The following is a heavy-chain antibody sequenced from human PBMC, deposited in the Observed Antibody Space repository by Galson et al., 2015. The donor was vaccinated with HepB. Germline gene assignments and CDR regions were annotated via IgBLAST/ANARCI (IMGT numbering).Heavy chain of an antibody. V-gene: IGHV3-30*18. D-gene: IGHD2-15*01. CDR2: ISYDGSNK. CDR3: AKDVGGYCSGGSCYYFDY. Sequence: SLRLSCAASGFTFSSYGMHWVRQAPGKGLEWVAAISYDGSNKYYADSVKGRFTISRDNSKNTLYLQMNSLRAEDTAVYYCAKDVGGYCSGGSCYYFDYWGQGTLVTVSS. J-gene: IGHJ4*02. CDR1: GFTFSSYG.